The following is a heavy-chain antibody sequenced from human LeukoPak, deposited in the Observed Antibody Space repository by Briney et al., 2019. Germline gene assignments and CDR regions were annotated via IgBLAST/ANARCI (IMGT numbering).Heavy chain of an antibody. Sequence: GGSLRLSCAASGFTFSSYGMHWVRQAPGKGLEWVAFIRYDGSNKYYADSVKGRFTISRDNSKNTLYLQMNSLRAEDTAVYYCAVLHLGYCSGGSCYSHGMDVRGQGTTVTVSS. CDR1: GFTFSSYG. D-gene: IGHD2-15*01. CDR2: IRYDGSNK. J-gene: IGHJ6*02. V-gene: IGHV3-30*02. CDR3: AVLHLGYCSGGSCYSHGMDV.